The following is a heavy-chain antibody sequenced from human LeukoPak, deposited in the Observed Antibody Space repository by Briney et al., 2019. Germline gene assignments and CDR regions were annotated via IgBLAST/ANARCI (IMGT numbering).Heavy chain of an antibody. CDR3: ARGMLFRAFDI. V-gene: IGHV4-59*01. D-gene: IGHD2-21*01. Sequence: SETLSLTCTVSGGSISSYYWSWIRQPPGKGLEWIGYIYYSGSTNYNPSLKSRVTISVDTSKNQFSLKLSSVTAADTAVYCCARGMLFRAFDIWGQGTMVTVSS. J-gene: IGHJ3*02. CDR1: GGSISSYY. CDR2: IYYSGST.